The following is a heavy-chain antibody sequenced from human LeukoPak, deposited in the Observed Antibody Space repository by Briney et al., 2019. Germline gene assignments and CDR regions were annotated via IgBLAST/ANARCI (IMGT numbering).Heavy chain of an antibody. J-gene: IGHJ4*02. V-gene: IGHV3-23*01. CDR2: ISGSGGST. CDR3: AKDTRSSSSWYDDFDY. D-gene: IGHD6-13*01. Sequence: QAGGSPRLSCAASGFTFSSYAMSWVRQAPGKGLEWVSAISGSGGSTYYADSVKGRFTISRDNSKNTLYLQMNSLRAEDTAVYYCAKDTRSSSSWYDDFDYWGQGTLVTVSS. CDR1: GFTFSSYA.